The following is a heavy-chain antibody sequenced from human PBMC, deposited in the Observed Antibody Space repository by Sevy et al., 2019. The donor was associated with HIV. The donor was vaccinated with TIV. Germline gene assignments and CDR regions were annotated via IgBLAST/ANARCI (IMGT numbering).Heavy chain of an antibody. J-gene: IGHJ4*02. CDR3: ARVKVDSSGYRFDY. CDR1: GFTFSRYW. Sequence: GGSLRLSCAASGFTFSRYWMSWVRQAPGKGLEWVANIKQDGSEKYYVDSVKGRFTISRDNAKNSLYLQMNSLRADDTAVYYCARVKVDSSGYRFDYWGQGTLVTVSS. V-gene: IGHV3-7*01. CDR2: IKQDGSEK. D-gene: IGHD3-22*01.